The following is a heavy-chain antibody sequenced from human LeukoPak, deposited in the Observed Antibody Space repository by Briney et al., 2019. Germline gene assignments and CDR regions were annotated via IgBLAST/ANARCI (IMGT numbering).Heavy chain of an antibody. J-gene: IGHJ3*02. V-gene: IGHV1-69*13. CDR2: VSPIYGTS. Sequence: SVKVSSKASGGTFGRYAITWVRQAPGQRLEWMGGVSPIYGTSDYAQRFQGRVTISADESTSTAFLEVRSLRSKDTAVYYCARDCSGGKCYGAFDIWGQGTLVIVSS. CDR1: GGTFGRYA. CDR3: ARDCSGGKCYGAFDI. D-gene: IGHD2-15*01.